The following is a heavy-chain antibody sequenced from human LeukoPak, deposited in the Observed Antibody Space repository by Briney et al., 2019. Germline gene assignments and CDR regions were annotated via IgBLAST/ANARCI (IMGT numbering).Heavy chain of an antibody. Sequence: GGSLRLSCAASGFTFSSYAMSWVRQAPGKGLEWVSAISGSGGSTYYADSVKGRFTISRDNSKNTLYLQMNSLRAEDTAVYYCAKYGRYCSSTSCSDFDYWGQGTLVTVSS. J-gene: IGHJ4*02. CDR3: AKYGRYCSSTSCSDFDY. V-gene: IGHV3-23*01. D-gene: IGHD2-2*01. CDR2: ISGSGGST. CDR1: GFTFSSYA.